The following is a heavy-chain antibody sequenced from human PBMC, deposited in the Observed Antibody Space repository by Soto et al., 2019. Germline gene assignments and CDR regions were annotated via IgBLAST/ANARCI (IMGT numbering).Heavy chain of an antibody. CDR2: INPNSGGT. V-gene: IGHV1-2*04. J-gene: IGHJ4*02. CDR3: ARARGDCSSTSCPLPDY. D-gene: IGHD2-2*01. Sequence: ASVKVSCKASGYTFTGYYMHWLRQAPGQGLEWMGWINPNSGGTNYAQKFQGWVTMTRDTSISTAYMELSRLRSDDTAVYYCARARGDCSSTSCPLPDYWGQGTLVVVSS. CDR1: GYTFTGYY.